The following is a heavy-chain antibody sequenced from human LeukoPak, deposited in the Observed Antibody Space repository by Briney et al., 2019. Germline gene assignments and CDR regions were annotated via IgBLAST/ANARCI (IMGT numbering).Heavy chain of an antibody. CDR3: ARQSLPLKMIQDASDI. Sequence: GESLKISCQGSGYSFTSYWIDWVRQMPGKGLEWMGIIYPGDSDTRYSPSFQGRVTISADKSISTAYLQWSSLKASDTAMYYCARQSLPLKMIQDASDIWGQGTMVTVSS. V-gene: IGHV5-51*01. CDR2: IYPGDSDT. J-gene: IGHJ3*02. D-gene: IGHD3-16*01. CDR1: GYSFTSYW.